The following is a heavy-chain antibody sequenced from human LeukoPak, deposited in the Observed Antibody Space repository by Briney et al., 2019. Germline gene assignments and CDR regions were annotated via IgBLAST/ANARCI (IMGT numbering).Heavy chain of an antibody. J-gene: IGHJ5*02. Sequence: GGSPRLSCAASGFTFSTYWMHWVRQVPGKGLVWVSRINSDGDYTTYADSVKGRFIISRDNSKNTLYLQMNSLRAEDTAVYYCALDRGYSSGTRAWGQGTLVTVSS. CDR3: ALDRGYSSGTRA. CDR1: GFTFSTYW. V-gene: IGHV3-74*01. D-gene: IGHD5-18*01. CDR2: INSDGDYT.